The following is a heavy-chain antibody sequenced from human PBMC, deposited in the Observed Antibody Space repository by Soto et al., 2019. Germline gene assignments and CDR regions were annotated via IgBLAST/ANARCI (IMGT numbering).Heavy chain of an antibody. Sequence: SETLSLTYAVYGGNFRGHYCTWIRKPPGKGLEWIGGINHSGSTNYNPSLKSRVTISVDTSKNQFSLKLSSVTAADTAVYYCARQRAFLKFYYFDYWGQGTLVTVSS. CDR3: ARQRAFLKFYYFDY. V-gene: IGHV4-34*01. CDR1: GGNFRGHY. D-gene: IGHD6-25*01. CDR2: INHSGST. J-gene: IGHJ4*02.